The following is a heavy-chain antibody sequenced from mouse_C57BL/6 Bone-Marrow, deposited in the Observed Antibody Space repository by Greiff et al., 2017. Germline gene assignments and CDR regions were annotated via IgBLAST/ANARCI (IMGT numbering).Heavy chain of an antibody. Sequence: VQLQQPGAELVMPGASVKLSCKASGYTFTSYWMHWVKQRPGQGLEWIGEIDPSDSYTNYNQKFKGKSTLTVDKSSSAAYMQRSSLTSEDSAVYYSAREGLGFTTCDYCGRGTALTV. D-gene: IGHD6-1*01. CDR3: AREGLGFTTCDY. V-gene: IGHV1-69*01. J-gene: IGHJ2*01. CDR1: GYTFTSYW. CDR2: IDPSDSYT.